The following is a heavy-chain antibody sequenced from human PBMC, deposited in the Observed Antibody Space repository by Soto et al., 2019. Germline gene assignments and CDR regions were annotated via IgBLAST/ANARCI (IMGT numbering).Heavy chain of an antibody. J-gene: IGHJ5*02. V-gene: IGHV4-59*02. Sequence: SETLSLTCTVSGGSVSSRYDWSWIRQPPGKGLEWIGYIYYNGDTNYNPSLKSRVTMSVDTSNNQFSLRLNSVTTADTAVYYCARDGNNWFDPWGQGTLVTVSS. CDR1: GGSVSSRYD. CDR3: ARDGNNWFDP. CDR2: IYYNGDT.